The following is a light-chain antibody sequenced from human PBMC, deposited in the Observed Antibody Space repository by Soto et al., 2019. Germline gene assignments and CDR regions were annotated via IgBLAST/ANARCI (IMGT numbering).Light chain of an antibody. CDR2: SNY. CDR3: AAWDGSLNGLYV. V-gene: IGLV1-44*01. Sequence: QAVVTQAPSASGTPGQRVTISCSGSSSNVGSLSVDWYQHLPGTAPKLLIHSNYQRPSGVPDRFSGSKSGTSASLAINGLQSEDEAEYYCAAWDGSLNGLYVFGTGTKLTVL. CDR1: SSNVGSLS. J-gene: IGLJ1*01.